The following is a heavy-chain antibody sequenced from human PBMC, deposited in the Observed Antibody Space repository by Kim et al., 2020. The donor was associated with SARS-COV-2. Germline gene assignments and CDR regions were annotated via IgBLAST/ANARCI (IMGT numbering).Heavy chain of an antibody. J-gene: IGHJ6*03. D-gene: IGHD3-10*01. CDR3: ARHWDDYYGSGSYTYYMDV. V-gene: IGHV4-59*08. Sequence: SRVTISVDTSKNQFSLKLSSVTAADTAVYYCARHWDDYYGSGSYTYYMDVWGKGTTVTVSS.